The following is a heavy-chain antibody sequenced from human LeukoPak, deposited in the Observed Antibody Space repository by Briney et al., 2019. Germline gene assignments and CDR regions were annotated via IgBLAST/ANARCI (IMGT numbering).Heavy chain of an antibody. Sequence: SETLSLTCTVSGGSINNYYWTWIRQPPGTGLEWIGYVYNSGNTNYNPSLRSRVTIPMDASKNQFSLKLNSVTAADTAVYFCARRNVLTEGEAFDFWGQGTLVTVSS. D-gene: IGHD3-16*01. J-gene: IGHJ3*01. V-gene: IGHV4-59*08. CDR1: GGSINNYY. CDR3: ARRNVLTEGEAFDF. CDR2: VYNSGNT.